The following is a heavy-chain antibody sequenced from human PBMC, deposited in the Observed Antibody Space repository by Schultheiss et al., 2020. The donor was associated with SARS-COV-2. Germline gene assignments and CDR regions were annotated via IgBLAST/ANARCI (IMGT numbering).Heavy chain of an antibody. Sequence: ASVKVSCKASGYTFTGYYMHWVRQAPGQGLEWMGWINPNSGGTNYAQKFQGWVTMTRDTSISTAYMELSRLTSEDTAVYYCARSGIAAAGSGDYWGQGTLVTVSS. CDR1: GYTFTGYY. CDR3: ARSGIAAAGSGDY. CDR2: INPNSGGT. D-gene: IGHD6-13*01. J-gene: IGHJ4*02. V-gene: IGHV1-2*04.